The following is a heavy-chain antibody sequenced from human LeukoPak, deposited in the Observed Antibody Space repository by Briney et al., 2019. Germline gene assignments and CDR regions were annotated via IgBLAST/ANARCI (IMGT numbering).Heavy chain of an antibody. CDR3: AKDAGNYYDSSGYYVDY. CDR1: GFTFSSYG. V-gene: IGHV3-30*02. J-gene: IGHJ4*02. CDR2: IRYDGSNK. D-gene: IGHD3-22*01. Sequence: SGGSLRLSCAASGFTFSSYGMHWVRQAPGKGLEWVAFIRYDGSNKYYADSVKGRFTISIDNSKNTLYLQMNSLRAEDTAVYYCAKDAGNYYDSSGYYVDYWGQGTLVTVSS.